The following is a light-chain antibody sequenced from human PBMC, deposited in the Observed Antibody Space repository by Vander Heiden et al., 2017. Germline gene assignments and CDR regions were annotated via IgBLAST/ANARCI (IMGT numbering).Light chain of an antibody. J-gene: IGLJ1*01. CDR3: SSYTSRITHV. V-gene: IGLV2-14*03. CDR2: DVT. Sequence: QSDLTQPAPVSGSPGQSITISCTGTSSDVGAYNYVSWYQQYPGKAPKLMIYDVTHRPSGVSNRFSGSKSGNTASLTISGLQADDEADYYCSSYTSRITHVFGTGTKVTVL. CDR1: SSDVGAYNY.